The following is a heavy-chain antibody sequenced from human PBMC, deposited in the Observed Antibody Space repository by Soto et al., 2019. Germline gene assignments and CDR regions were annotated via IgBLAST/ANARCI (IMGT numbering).Heavy chain of an antibody. Sequence: QVQLQESGPGLVKPSETLSLTCTVSGGSISSYYWSWIRQPPGKGLEWIGYIHYSGSTKYNPSLKSRVTISVDTSKNQFSLKLSSVTASDTAVYYCARQDSSSWYWLYGMDVWGQGTTVTVSS. D-gene: IGHD6-13*01. CDR3: ARQDSSSWYWLYGMDV. CDR2: IHYSGST. V-gene: IGHV4-59*08. J-gene: IGHJ6*02. CDR1: GGSISSYY.